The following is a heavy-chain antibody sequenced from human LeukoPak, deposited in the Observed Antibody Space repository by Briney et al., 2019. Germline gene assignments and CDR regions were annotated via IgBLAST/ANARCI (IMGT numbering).Heavy chain of an antibody. D-gene: IGHD2-21*02. CDR1: GFTFSNAW. J-gene: IGHJ4*02. V-gene: IGHV3-15*01. CDR2: IKSKTDGGTT. Sequence: GGSLRLSCAASGFTFSNAWMSWVRQAPGKGLEWVGRIKSKTDGGTTDYAAPVKGRFTISRDDSKNTLYLQMNSLKTEDTAVYYRTTLHCGGDCPLDYWGQGTLVTVSS. CDR3: TTLHCGGDCPLDY.